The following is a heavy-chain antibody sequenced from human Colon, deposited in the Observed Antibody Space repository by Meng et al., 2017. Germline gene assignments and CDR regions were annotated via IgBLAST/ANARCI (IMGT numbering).Heavy chain of an antibody. Sequence: QVQVQEWGPGLGRPSETLSLTCPFSGGSVSSGSYYWSWIRQPPGKGLEWIGYIYYSGSTNYNPSLKSRVTISVDTSKNQFSLKLSSVTAADTAVYYCARGMTNGITFGGVIVNWGQGTLVTVSS. CDR2: IYYSGST. CDR1: GGSVSSGSYY. CDR3: ARGMTNGITFGGVIVN. J-gene: IGHJ4*02. D-gene: IGHD3-16*02. V-gene: IGHV4-61*01.